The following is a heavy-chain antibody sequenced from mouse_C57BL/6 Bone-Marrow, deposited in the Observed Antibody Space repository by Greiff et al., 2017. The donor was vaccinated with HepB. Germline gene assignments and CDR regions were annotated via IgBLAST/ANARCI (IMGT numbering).Heavy chain of an antibody. V-gene: IGHV14-4*01. CDR1: GFNIKDDY. CDR3: TTEQLRPY. J-gene: IGHJ3*01. D-gene: IGHD3-2*02. Sequence: EVQLQQSGAELVRPGASVKLSCTASGFNIKDDYMHWVNQRPEQGLEWIGWIDPENGDTESASKFQGKATITADTSSNTAYLQLSSLTSEDTAVYYCTTEQLRPYWGQGTLVTVSA. CDR2: IDPENGDT.